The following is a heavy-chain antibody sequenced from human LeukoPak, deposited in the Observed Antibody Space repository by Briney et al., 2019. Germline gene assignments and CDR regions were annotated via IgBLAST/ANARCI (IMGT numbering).Heavy chain of an antibody. V-gene: IGHV4-4*07. CDR3: PRGPGTSSSYAFDI. D-gene: IGHD2-8*01. Sequence: SETLSLTCTVSGGSISSLYWSWIRQPAGKGLEWIGRVYATGSTNYNPSLKSRVTMSVDTSKSQFSLKLSSVTAADTAVYYCPRGPGTSSSYAFDIWGQGTMVTVSS. CDR2: VYATGST. CDR1: GGSISSLY. J-gene: IGHJ3*02.